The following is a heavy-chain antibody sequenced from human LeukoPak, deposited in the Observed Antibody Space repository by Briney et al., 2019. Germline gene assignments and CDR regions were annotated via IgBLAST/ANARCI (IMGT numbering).Heavy chain of an antibody. D-gene: IGHD2-15*01. CDR1: RYIFSNYA. CDR3: ARQDCSGGSCYLDY. CDR2: ISYHGSDQ. J-gene: IGHJ4*02. Sequence: GGSLRLSCAASRYIFSNYAMHWVRQAPGKGLDWVAVISYHGSDQYYADSVKGRFTLSRDYSKNTLYLQMNSLRAEDTAVYYCARQDCSGGSCYLDYWGQGTLVTVSS. V-gene: IGHV3-30*04.